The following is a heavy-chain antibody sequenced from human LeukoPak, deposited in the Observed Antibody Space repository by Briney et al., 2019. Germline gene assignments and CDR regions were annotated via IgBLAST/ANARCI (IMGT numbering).Heavy chain of an antibody. Sequence: PSETLSLTRTVSLGSISSGDYYWSWIRHPPGKGLEWIGYIYYSGSTYYNPPLKSRVTISVDTSKTQFSLKLSSVTAADTAVYYCASSRDRYDILTGYYIGNWFDPWGQGTLVTVSS. CDR3: ASSRDRYDILTGYYIGNWFDP. V-gene: IGHV4-30-4*01. CDR1: LGSISSGDYY. J-gene: IGHJ5*02. D-gene: IGHD3-9*01. CDR2: IYYSGST.